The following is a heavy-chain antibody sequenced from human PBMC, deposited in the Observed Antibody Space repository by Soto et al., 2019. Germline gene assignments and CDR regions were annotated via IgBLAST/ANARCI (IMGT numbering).Heavy chain of an antibody. V-gene: IGHV3-23*01. J-gene: IGHJ3*02. Sequence: GGSLRLSCAASGFTFSSYAMSWVRQAPGKGLEWVSAISGSGGSTYYADSVKGRFTISRDNSKNTLYLQMNSLRAEDTAVYYCAKDEDCSGGSCSPLDVFDIWGEGTLVTVSS. CDR1: GFTFSSYA. CDR2: ISGSGGST. D-gene: IGHD2-15*01. CDR3: AKDEDCSGGSCSPLDVFDI.